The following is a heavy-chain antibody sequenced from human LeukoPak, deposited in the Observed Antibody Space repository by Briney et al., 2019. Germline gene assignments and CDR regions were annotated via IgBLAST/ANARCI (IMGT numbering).Heavy chain of an antibody. CDR1: GFTFSSYW. CDR3: ARDSSSPYWYFNL. V-gene: IGHV3-7*01. J-gene: IGHJ2*01. Sequence: TGGSLRLSCAASGFTFSSYWMSWVRQAPGKGLEWVANIKQDGSEKYYVDSVKGRFTISRDNAKNSLYLQMNSLRAEDTAVYYCARDSSSPYWYFNLWGRGTLVTVSS. CDR2: IKQDGSEK.